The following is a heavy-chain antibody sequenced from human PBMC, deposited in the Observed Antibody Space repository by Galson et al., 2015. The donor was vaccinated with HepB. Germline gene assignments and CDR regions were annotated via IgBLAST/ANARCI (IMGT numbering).Heavy chain of an antibody. V-gene: IGHV3-23*01. CDR3: AKEEHSGRHARFDY. CDR2: ISIRGGNT. Sequence: SLRLSCAASGFTFSTYGMSWVRQAPGKGLEWVSSISIRGGNTYYADSVKGRFTISRDNSKNTLYLQMNSLRAEGTAVYYCAKEEHSGRHARFDYWGQGTLVTVSS. D-gene: IGHD5-12*01. CDR1: GFTFSTYG. J-gene: IGHJ4*02.